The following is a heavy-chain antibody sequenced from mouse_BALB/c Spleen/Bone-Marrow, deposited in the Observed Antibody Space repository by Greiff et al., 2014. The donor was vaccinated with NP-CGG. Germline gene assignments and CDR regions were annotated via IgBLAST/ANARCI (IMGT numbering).Heavy chain of an antibody. CDR3: ARNYYYGSSWSAMDY. V-gene: IGHV1-87*01. CDR1: GYTFTSYW. CDR2: IYPGDGDT. J-gene: IGHJ4*01. D-gene: IGHD1-1*01. Sequence: QVQLQQSGAELARPGASVELSCKASGYTFTSYWMQWVKQRPGQGLEWIGAIYPGDGDTRNTQKFKGKATLTADKSSSTAYMQLSSLASEDSAVYYCARNYYYGSSWSAMDYWGQGTSVTVSS.